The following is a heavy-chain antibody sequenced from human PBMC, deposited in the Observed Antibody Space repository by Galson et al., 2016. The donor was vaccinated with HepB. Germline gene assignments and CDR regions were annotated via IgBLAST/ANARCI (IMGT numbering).Heavy chain of an antibody. CDR3: ARDRRHNYAFFDS. V-gene: IGHV3-48*02. J-gene: IGHJ4*02. Sequence: SLRLSCAASGFSFSSYNMDWVRRAPGKGLEWVSYISRTGETFYYADSVKGRSTISRDNAKNLLYLQMNSLRDEDTAVYYCARDRRHNYAFFDSWGQGTPITVSS. CDR2: ISRTGETF. D-gene: IGHD3-16*01. CDR1: GFSFSSYN.